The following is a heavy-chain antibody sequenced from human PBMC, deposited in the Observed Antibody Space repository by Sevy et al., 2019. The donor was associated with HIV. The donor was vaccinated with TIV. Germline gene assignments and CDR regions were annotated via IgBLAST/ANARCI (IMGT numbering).Heavy chain of an antibody. CDR3: ARSYYSDSGSFPF. D-gene: IGHD3-10*01. V-gene: IGHV3-74*01. CDR2: INVDGSGT. J-gene: IGHJ4*01. Sequence: GGSLRLSCAASGFTFSSYWMHWVRHAPGKGLLWVSRINVDGSGTIYADSVKGRFTISRDNDNNLLFLQINSLRAEDSAIYYCARSYYSDSGSFPFWGRGALVTVSS. CDR1: GFTFSSYW.